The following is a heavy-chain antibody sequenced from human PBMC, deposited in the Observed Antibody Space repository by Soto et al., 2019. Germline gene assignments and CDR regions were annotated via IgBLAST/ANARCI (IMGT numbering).Heavy chain of an antibody. V-gene: IGHV3-30*03. CDR1: GFTFTSYG. J-gene: IGHJ6*02. Sequence: GGSLRLSCAASGFTFTSYGMHWVRQAPGKGLEWMALILHDGSAEYYADSVKGRFTTSRDNSKNTLYLQMNSLRAEDTAVYYCARSRDGYSFYFYYGMDGWGQGTTVTVSS. CDR3: ARSRDGYSFYFYYGMDG. CDR2: ILHDGSAE. D-gene: IGHD4-4*01.